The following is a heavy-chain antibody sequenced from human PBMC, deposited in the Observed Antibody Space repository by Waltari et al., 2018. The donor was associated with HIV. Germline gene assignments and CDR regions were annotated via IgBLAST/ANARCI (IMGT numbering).Heavy chain of an antibody. CDR1: GGSFSGYY. V-gene: IGHV4-34*01. Sequence: QVQLQQWGAGLLKPSETLSLTCAVYGGSFSGYYWSWIRQPPGKGLEWLGEINNSGSTNYNQSLKSRVTISVDTSKNQFSLKLSSVTSADTAVYYCATRYCSGGSCYRGNAFDIWGQGTMVTVSS. D-gene: IGHD2-15*01. J-gene: IGHJ3*02. CDR3: ATRYCSGGSCYRGNAFDI. CDR2: INNSGST.